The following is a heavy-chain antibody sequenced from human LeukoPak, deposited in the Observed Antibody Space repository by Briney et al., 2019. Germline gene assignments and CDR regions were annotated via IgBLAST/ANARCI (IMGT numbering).Heavy chain of an antibody. V-gene: IGHV1-18*01. CDR1: GYTFTNYG. CDR2: ISANNGNT. CDR3: ARDSIYPDYYYYYGMDV. J-gene: IGHJ6*02. D-gene: IGHD4-11*01. Sequence: GASVTVSCKASGYTFTNYGVSWVRQAPGQGLEWMGWISANNGNTNYGQNFQGRVTMTTDTSTSTTYMELRSLRSDDTAVYFCARDSIYPDYYYYYGMDVWGQGTTVTVSS.